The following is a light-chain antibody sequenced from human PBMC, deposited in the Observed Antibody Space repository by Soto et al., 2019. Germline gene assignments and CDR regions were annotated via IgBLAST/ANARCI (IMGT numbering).Light chain of an antibody. V-gene: IGLV1-51*01. CDR2: DVS. CDR3: SSYAGNNNVV. Sequence: QSVLTQPPSVSAAPGQKVTISCSGSSSNIGNNYVSWYQQLPGTAPKLLIYDVSKRPSGVPDRFSGSKSGNTASLTVSGLQADDEADYYCSSYAGNNNVVFGGGTKLTVL. CDR1: SSNIGNNY. J-gene: IGLJ2*01.